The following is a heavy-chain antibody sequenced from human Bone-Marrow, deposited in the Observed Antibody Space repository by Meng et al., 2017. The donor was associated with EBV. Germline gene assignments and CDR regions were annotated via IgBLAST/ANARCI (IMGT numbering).Heavy chain of an antibody. CDR3: VRIVWRGTSSLWYFDS. Sequence: VNSHSDSGEVSCHGCGVSFTTYDCKWVRQATGHGLVLMGWMNPSTASTSSAQKFQGRVTMTSDTSISTAYMELSSLRSEHTAVYDCVRIVWRGTSSLWYFDSWGQGTLVTVSS. D-gene: IGHD6-6*01. CDR1: GVSFTTYD. J-gene: IGHJ4*02. V-gene: IGHV1-8*02. CDR2: MNPSTAST.